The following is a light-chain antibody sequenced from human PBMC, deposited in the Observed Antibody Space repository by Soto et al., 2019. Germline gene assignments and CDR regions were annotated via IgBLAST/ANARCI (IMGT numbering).Light chain of an antibody. J-gene: IGKJ4*01. CDR1: QGVSRT. CDR3: QQCDTGPLT. V-gene: IGKV3-15*01. CDR2: GAS. Sequence: EIVMTQSPATLSVSPGERATLSCRASQGVSRTLAWYQQKPGQAPRLLIYGASTRATVIPARFGGRGSGTEFTISIRSLQSEDFAVYSCQQCDTGPLTFGGGTKVEIK.